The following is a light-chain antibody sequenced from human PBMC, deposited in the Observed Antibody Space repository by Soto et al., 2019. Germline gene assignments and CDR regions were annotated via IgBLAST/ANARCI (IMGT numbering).Light chain of an antibody. CDR1: INDNGIYNL. J-gene: IGLJ2*01. V-gene: IGLV2-23*01. CDR2: EAN. CDR3: CSYAGDDTVI. Sequence: QSALTQPASVSGSPGQSITLSCTGTINDNGIYNLVSWYRHHPGKAPQLIIYEANKRPPGVSNRFSASTSGNTASLTISGLQAEDESAYYCCSYAGDDTVIFGGGTKLTVL.